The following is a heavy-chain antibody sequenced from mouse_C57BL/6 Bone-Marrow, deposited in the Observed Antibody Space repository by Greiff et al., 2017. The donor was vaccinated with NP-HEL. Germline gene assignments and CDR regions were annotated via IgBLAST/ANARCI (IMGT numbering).Heavy chain of an antibody. Sequence: QVQLQQSGAELVRPGASVTLSCKASGYTFTDYEMHWVKQTPVHGLEWIGAIDPEPGGTAYNQKFKGKAILTADKSSSTAYMELRSLTSEDSAVYYCTSGGRSYYFDYWGQGTTLTVSS. V-gene: IGHV1-15*01. CDR3: TSGGRSYYFDY. D-gene: IGHD1-1*01. CDR2: IDPEPGGT. J-gene: IGHJ2*01. CDR1: GYTFTDYE.